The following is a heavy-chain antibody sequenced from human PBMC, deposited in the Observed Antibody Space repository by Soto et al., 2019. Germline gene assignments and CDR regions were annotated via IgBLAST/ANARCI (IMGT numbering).Heavy chain of an antibody. Sequence: EVQLVESGGGLVKPGGSLRLSCAASGFTFNNAWMNGVRQAPGKGLEWVGRIRPRSDGGTTDYAAPVKGRFAISRDDSKNMVYLQMDSLKSEDTALYYCTTYTLSPSWGQGTLVAVSS. V-gene: IGHV3-15*07. CDR2: IRPRSDGGTT. J-gene: IGHJ4*02. CDR3: TTYTLSPS. CDR1: GFTFNNAW. D-gene: IGHD2-2*02.